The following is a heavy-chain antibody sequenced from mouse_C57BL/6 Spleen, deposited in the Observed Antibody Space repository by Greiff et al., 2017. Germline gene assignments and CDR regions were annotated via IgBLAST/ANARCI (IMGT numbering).Heavy chain of an antibody. CDR3: ARNPYGSSRYWYFDV. J-gene: IGHJ1*03. V-gene: IGHV2-2*01. CDR1: GFSLTSYG. Sequence: QVQLQQSGPGLVQPSPSLSITCTVSGFSLTSYGVHWVRQSPGKGLEWLGVIWRGGSTDYNAAFISRLSISKDNTKGQVFFKMNSLRADDTAIYYCARNPYGSSRYWYFDVWGTGTTVTVSS. CDR2: IWRGGST. D-gene: IGHD1-1*01.